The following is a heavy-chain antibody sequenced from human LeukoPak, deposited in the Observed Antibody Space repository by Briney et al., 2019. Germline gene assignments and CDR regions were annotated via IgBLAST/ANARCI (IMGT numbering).Heavy chain of an antibody. Sequence: ASVKASCKASGYTFTSYDINWVRQAPGQGPEWMGWMNPNSGNTGYAQKFQGRVTMTRNTSISTAYMELSSLGSEDTAVYYCARGREVRFLEWLSTSYYFDYWGQGTLVTVSS. V-gene: IGHV1-8*01. CDR2: MNPNSGNT. J-gene: IGHJ4*02. CDR3: ARGREVRFLEWLSTSYYFDY. D-gene: IGHD3-3*01. CDR1: GYTFTSYD.